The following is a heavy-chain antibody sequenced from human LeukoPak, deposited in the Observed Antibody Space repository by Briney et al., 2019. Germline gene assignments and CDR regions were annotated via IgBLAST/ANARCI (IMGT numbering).Heavy chain of an antibody. D-gene: IGHD6-6*01. J-gene: IGHJ4*02. V-gene: IGHV4-4*07. CDR2: IYTSGTT. Sequence: SGTPSLTRTCSGGFISSFFWGWIRQAAREGLGWVGRIYTSGTTNYNPSLKSRVTMSVDTSRNQFSLKLSSVTAADTAVYYCAREASAVAARQLDYWGQGTLVTVSS. CDR1: GGFISSFF. CDR3: AREASAVAARQLDY.